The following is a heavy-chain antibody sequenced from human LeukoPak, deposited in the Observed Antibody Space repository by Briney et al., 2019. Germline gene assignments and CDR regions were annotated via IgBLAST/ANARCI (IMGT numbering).Heavy chain of an antibody. CDR1: GGSISSGGYY. D-gene: IGHD3-10*01. CDR3: ARDSYGSGTFDY. CDR2: IYYSGST. Sequence: PSQTLSLTCTVSGGSISSGGYYWSWIRQHPGKGLEWIGYIYYSGSTYYNPSLKSRVTISVDTSKNQFSLKLSSETAADTAVYYCARDSYGSGTFDYWGQGTLVTVSS. J-gene: IGHJ4*02. V-gene: IGHV4-31*03.